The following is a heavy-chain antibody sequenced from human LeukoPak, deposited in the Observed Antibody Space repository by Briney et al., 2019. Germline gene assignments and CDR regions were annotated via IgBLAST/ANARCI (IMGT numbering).Heavy chain of an antibody. J-gene: IGHJ4*02. Sequence: SETLSLTCTVSGGSISSSSYYWGWIRQPPGKGLEWIGSIYYSGSTYYNPSLKSRVTISVDTCKNQFSLKLSSVTAADTAVYYCARQQSGSYLVDFDYWGQGTLVTVSS. CDR2: IYYSGST. CDR1: GGSISSSSYY. V-gene: IGHV4-39*01. CDR3: ARQQSGSYLVDFDY. D-gene: IGHD1-26*01.